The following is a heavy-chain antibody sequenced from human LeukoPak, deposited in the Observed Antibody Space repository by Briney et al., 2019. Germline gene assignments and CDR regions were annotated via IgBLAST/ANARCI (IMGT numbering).Heavy chain of an antibody. J-gene: IGHJ5*02. CDR2: ISSSSSTI. CDR3: AKGFGSGTYYNQDWFDP. CDR1: GFTFSSYE. Sequence: GGSLRLSCAASGFTFSSYEMNWVRQAPGKGLEWVSYISSSSSTIFYADSVKGRFTISRDNAKNSLYLQMNSLRAEDTAVYYCAKGFGSGTYYNQDWFDPWGQGTLVTVSS. D-gene: IGHD3-10*01. V-gene: IGHV3-48*03.